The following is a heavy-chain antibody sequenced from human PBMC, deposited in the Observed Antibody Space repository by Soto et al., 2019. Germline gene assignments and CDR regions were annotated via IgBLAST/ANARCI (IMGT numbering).Heavy chain of an antibody. CDR2: ISAYNGNT. CDR3: ARSGSSGYYLEY. Sequence: QVQLVQSGAEVKEPGASVKVSCKASGYTFTSYGLTWVRQAPGQGLEWMGWISAYNGNTHYAQKFQGRVTMTTDTSNSTAYMGLRSLRSDDTAVYYGARSGSSGYYLEYWGQRTLVTVSA. V-gene: IGHV1-18*01. D-gene: IGHD3-22*01. J-gene: IGHJ4*02. CDR1: GYTFTSYG.